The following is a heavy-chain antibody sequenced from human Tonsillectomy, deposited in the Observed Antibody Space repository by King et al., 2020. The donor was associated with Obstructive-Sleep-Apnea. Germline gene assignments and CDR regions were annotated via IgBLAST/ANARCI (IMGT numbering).Heavy chain of an antibody. D-gene: IGHD2-15*01. CDR2: ISYDASNK. CDR3: ARDNVERYCSGGSCYVLDY. V-gene: IGHV3-30*04. Sequence: VQLVESGGGVVQPGRSLRLSCAASGFTFSSYAMHWVRQAPGKGLEWVAVISYDASNKYYADSVKGRFTISRDNSKNTLYLQMNSLGAEDTAVYYCARDNVERYCSGGSCYVLDYWGQGTLVTVSS. J-gene: IGHJ4*02. CDR1: GFTFSSYA.